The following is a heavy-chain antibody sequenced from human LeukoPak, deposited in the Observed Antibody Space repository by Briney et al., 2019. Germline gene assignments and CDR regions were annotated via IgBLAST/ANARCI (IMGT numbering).Heavy chain of an antibody. J-gene: IGHJ5*02. D-gene: IGHD4-17*01. Sequence: PGGSLRLSCAASGFTLSIYPMSCVRHAPRKGVEWVSSISGSDGSTYYADSVKGRFTISRDNSKITLYLQMNGLRAEDTAVYYCAKGSHPPSYGDYSHKNWFDPWGQGTLVTVSS. CDR3: AKGSHPPSYGDYSHKNWFDP. CDR2: ISGSDGST. CDR1: GFTLSIYP. V-gene: IGHV3-23*01.